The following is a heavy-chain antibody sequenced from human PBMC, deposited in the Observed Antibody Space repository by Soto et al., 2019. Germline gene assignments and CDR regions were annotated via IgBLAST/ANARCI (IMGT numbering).Heavy chain of an antibody. D-gene: IGHD6-6*01. CDR2: IIPIFGTA. CDR1: GGTFSSYA. CDR3: ARASSIAARPQGYYGMDV. J-gene: IGHJ6*02. Sequence: QVQLVQSGAEVKKPGSSVKVSCKASGGTFSSYAISWVRQAPGQGLEWMGGIIPIFGTANYAQKFQGGVTITADESTSTAYMELSSLRSEDTAVYYCARASSIAARPQGYYGMDVWGQGTTVTVSS. V-gene: IGHV1-69*01.